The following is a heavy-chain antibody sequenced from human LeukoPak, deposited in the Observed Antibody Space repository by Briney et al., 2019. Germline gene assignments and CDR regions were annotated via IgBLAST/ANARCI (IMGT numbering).Heavy chain of an antibody. CDR3: VRGRYSSSWSTFDY. J-gene: IGHJ4*02. CDR1: GGSFSGYY. D-gene: IGHD6-13*01. Sequence: SETLSLTCAVYGGSFSGYYWSWIRQPPGKGLEWIGEINHSGSTNYNPSLKSRVTISVDTSKNQFSLKLSSVTAADTAVYYCVRGRYSSSWSTFDYWGQGTLVTVSS. CDR2: INHSGST. V-gene: IGHV4-34*01.